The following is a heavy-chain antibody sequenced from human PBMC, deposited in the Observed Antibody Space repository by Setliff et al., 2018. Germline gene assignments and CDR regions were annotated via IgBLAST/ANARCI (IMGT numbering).Heavy chain of an antibody. CDR2: IKEDGREK. J-gene: IGHJ4*02. V-gene: IGHV3-7*01. CDR3: CSGSYLFVY. Sequence: GGSLRLSCAASSFTFSNYWMSWVRQAPGKGLEWVANIKEDGREKYYVDSAKGRFSIARDNAKNSLYLQMNSLRAEDTAVYYCCSGSYLFVYWGQGSLVTVSS. D-gene: IGHD1-26*01. CDR1: SFTFSNYW.